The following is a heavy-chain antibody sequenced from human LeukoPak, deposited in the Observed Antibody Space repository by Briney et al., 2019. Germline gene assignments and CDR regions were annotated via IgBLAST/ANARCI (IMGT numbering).Heavy chain of an antibody. CDR3: ARTDSSGYFARQRHIDY. Sequence: ASVKVSCKASGYTFTSYYMHWVRQAPGQGLEWMGIINPSGGSTSYAQKFQGRVTMTRDTSTSTVYMELSSLRSEDTAVYYCARTDSSGYFARQRHIDYWGQGTLVTVSS. CDR2: INPSGGST. V-gene: IGHV1-46*01. D-gene: IGHD3-22*01. J-gene: IGHJ4*02. CDR1: GYTFTSYY.